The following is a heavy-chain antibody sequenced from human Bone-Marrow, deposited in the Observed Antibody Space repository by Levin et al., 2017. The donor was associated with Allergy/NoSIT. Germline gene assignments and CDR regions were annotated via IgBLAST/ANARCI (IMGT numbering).Heavy chain of an antibody. CDR3: ARGIPAAVSGLGWFDP. CDR1: GDSITSGTYY. Sequence: LRLSCTVSGDSITSGTYYWSWIRQPAGKRLEWIGRIYTSGGIYYNPSLRSRISISMDTSKNQFSLNLSSVTAADTAVYYCARGIPAAVSGLGWFDPWGQGALVTVSS. J-gene: IGHJ5*02. D-gene: IGHD2-2*01. CDR2: IYTSGGI. V-gene: IGHV4-61*02.